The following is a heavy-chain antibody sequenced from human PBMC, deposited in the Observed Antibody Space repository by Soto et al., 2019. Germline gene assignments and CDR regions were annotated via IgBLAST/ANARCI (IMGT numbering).Heavy chain of an antibody. Sequence: QVQLVQSGAEVKKPGASVKVSCKASGYPFSSYGIAWVRQAPGQGLEWMGWISGYNDNTKYVDKLQGRVTMTTDTSTSTVYMDLRRLRKDDTAVYYCARPIPFRYHFDHWGHGTLVTVSS. CDR3: ARPIPFRYHFDH. V-gene: IGHV1-18*04. CDR1: GYPFSSYG. D-gene: IGHD1-1*01. J-gene: IGHJ4*01. CDR2: ISGYNDNT.